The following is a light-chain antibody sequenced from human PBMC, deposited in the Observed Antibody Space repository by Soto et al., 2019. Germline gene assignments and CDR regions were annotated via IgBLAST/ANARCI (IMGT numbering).Light chain of an antibody. CDR2: KAS. J-gene: IGKJ1*01. CDR1: QSISIW. CDR3: QQYTHFPCT. Sequence: DIHMTQSPSTLSASVGDRVTITCRASQSISIWLAWYQQKPGKAPNLLISKASSLESGVPSRFIGSGSGTEFTLTISSLQPDDFATYRSQQYTHFPCTFGLRTQVDI. V-gene: IGKV1-5*03.